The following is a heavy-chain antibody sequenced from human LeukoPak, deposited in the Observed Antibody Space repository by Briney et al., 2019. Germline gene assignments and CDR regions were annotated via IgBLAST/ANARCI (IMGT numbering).Heavy chain of an antibody. D-gene: IGHD6-19*01. V-gene: IGHV4-59*08. Sequence: SETLSLTCTVSGGPISSSYWSWIRQSPGKGLEWIGFIYYSGNTNYNPSLKSRVIISLDTSKNQFSLKLSSVTAADTAVYYCARLKGYSSGWYPSYYFDYWGQGTLVTVSS. CDR2: IYYSGNT. J-gene: IGHJ4*02. CDR3: ARLKGYSSGWYPSYYFDY. CDR1: GGPISSSY.